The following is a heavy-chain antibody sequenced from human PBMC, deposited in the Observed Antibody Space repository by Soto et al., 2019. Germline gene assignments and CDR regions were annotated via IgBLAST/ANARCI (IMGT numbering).Heavy chain of an antibody. CDR3: ARGGHCTNGVCYTYWFDP. J-gene: IGHJ5*02. CDR1: GYTLTSYY. Sequence: ASVKVSCKASGYTLTSYYTHWVRQAPGQGLEWMAFINPSGTTTGNAQKFQGWVTMTRDTSISTAYMELSRLRSDDTAVYYCARGGHCTNGVCYTYWFDPWGQGTLVTVSS. D-gene: IGHD2-8*01. V-gene: IGHV1-2*04. CDR2: INPSGTTT.